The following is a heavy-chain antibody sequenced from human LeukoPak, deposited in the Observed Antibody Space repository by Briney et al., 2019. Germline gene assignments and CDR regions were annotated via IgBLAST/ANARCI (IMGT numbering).Heavy chain of an antibody. J-gene: IGHJ4*02. CDR2: ISYSGYT. Sequence: SETLSLTCTVSGGSIRSYYWSWIRQAPGKGLEWIGFISYSGYTSYSPSLKSRVAISVDTSKSQFSLRLSSLTAADTAIYYCARGRNDNGGMFFDSWAQGTLVTVSS. CDR3: ARGRNDNGGMFFDS. CDR1: GGSIRSYY. D-gene: IGHD4-23*01. V-gene: IGHV4-59*01.